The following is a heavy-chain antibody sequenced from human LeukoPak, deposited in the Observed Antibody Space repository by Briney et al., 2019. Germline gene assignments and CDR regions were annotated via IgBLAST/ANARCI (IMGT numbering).Heavy chain of an antibody. Sequence: GGSLRLSCTVSGFTFSSYAMSWVRQAPGKGLEWVSAISSTGGNTYHADSVKGRFTISRDNSKNTLYLQMNSLRAEDTAVYYCARPYNSGWYGDFDYWGQGTLVTVSS. CDR3: ARPYNSGWYGDFDY. J-gene: IGHJ4*02. CDR1: GFTFSSYA. CDR2: ISSTGGNT. V-gene: IGHV3-23*01. D-gene: IGHD6-19*01.